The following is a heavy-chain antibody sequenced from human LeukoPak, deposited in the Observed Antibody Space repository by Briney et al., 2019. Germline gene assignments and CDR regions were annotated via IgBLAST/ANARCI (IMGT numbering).Heavy chain of an antibody. D-gene: IGHD6-13*01. CDR2: IKQEGSEK. V-gene: IGHV3-7*01. CDR1: GFTLCSYW. J-gene: IGHJ4*02. Sequence: GGALRLSCAASGFTLCSYWVSWGRQAPGEGLGWVGNIKQEGSEKYYVDCVKDRFTISRHNDKKSLYLPMTRLRGKDTAVYYCARDSWGSSWYGGDYGGQETLVTVSS. CDR3: ARDSWGSSWYGGDY.